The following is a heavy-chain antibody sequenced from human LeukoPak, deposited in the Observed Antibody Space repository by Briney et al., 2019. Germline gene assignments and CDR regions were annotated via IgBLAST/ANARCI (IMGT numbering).Heavy chain of an antibody. CDR1: GYTFRGNY. D-gene: IGHD4-11*01. V-gene: IGHV1-2*02. J-gene: IGHJ4*02. CDR2: IDANNGDT. CDR3: ARDPSSVTLYFFDY. Sequence: ASVKVSCKASGYTFRGNYIHWLRQAPGQGLEWVGWIDANNGDTKSARKFQGRVTMSRDTSISTAYMDLSSLSPDDAAVYYCARDPSSVTLYFFDYWGQGTLVTVSS.